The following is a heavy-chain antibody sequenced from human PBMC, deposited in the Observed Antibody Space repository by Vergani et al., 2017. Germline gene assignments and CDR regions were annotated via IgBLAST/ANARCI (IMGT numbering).Heavy chain of an antibody. J-gene: IGHJ4*02. CDR2: IYTSEST. CDR3: ARGXCLGGSCYKPLFDY. Sequence: QVQLQESGPGLVKPSETLSLTCIVSGGSISPYYWSWIRQPAGKGLEWIGRIYTSESTNYNPSLKSRVTMSEDTSKNQFSLNLTSVTAADTAVYFCARGXCLGGSCYKPLFDYWGQGILVTVSS. CDR1: GGSISPYY. V-gene: IGHV4-4*07. D-gene: IGHD2-15*01.